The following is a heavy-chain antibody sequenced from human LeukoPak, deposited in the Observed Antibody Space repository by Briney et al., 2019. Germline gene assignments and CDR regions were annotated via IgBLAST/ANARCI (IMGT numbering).Heavy chain of an antibody. V-gene: IGHV3-21*01. CDR3: ARDRPGGWELDY. D-gene: IGHD4-23*01. CDR2: ISGTSTYI. Sequence: PGGSLRLSCAASGFTFSSYSMNWVRQAPGKGLEWVSSISGTSTYIYYADSVKGRFTISRDNAKNSLYLQMSSLRADDTAVYYCARDRPGGWELDYWGQGTLVTASS. J-gene: IGHJ4*02. CDR1: GFTFSSYS.